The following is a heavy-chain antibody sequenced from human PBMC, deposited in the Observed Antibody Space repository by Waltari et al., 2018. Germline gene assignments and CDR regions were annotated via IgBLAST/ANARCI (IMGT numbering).Heavy chain of an antibody. CDR2: IYYSGST. V-gene: IGHV4-39*07. D-gene: IGHD3-22*01. CDR1: GGSISSSSYY. J-gene: IGHJ3*02. Sequence: QLQLQESGPGLVKPSETLSLTCTVSGGSISSSSYYWGWIRQPPGKGLEWMGSIYYSGSTYYNPSLKSRVTISVDTSKNQFSLKLSSVTAADTAVYYCARDDSSGYLDAFDIWGQGTMVTVSS. CDR3: ARDDSSGYLDAFDI.